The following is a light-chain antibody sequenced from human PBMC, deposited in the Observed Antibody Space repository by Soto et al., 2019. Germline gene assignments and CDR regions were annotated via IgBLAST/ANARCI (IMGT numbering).Light chain of an antibody. CDR3: QQSSNWPPIT. CDR1: QSVSSY. V-gene: IGKV3-11*01. J-gene: IGKJ5*01. CDR2: DAS. Sequence: EIVLTQSPATLSLSPGERATLSCRASQSVSSYLAWYQQKPCQAPRLLIYDASNRATGIPARFSGSGSGTDFTLTISSLEPEDFAVYYCQQSSNWPPITFGQGTRLEIK.